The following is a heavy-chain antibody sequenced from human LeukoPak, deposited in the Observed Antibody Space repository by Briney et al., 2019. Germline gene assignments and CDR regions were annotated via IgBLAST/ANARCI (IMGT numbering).Heavy chain of an antibody. J-gene: IGHJ6*03. D-gene: IGHD3-10*01. CDR1: GGPISSYY. CDR2: IHASENT. V-gene: IGHV4-4*07. CDR3: ARGSNYYGSGSAYYYYMDV. Sequence: PSETLSLTCTVSGGPISSYYWSWIRQPAGKGLEWIGRIHASENTNYNPSLKSRVTMSVDTSKNQFSLKLSSVTAADTAVYYCARGSNYYGSGSAYYYYMDVWGKGTTVTVSS.